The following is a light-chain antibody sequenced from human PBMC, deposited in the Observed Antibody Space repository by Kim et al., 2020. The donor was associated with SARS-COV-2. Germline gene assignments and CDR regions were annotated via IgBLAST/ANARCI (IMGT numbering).Light chain of an antibody. J-gene: IGLJ1*01. CDR3: QAWDSSTLYV. V-gene: IGLV3-1*01. CDR1: KLGDKY. CDR2: QDS. Sequence: SYELTQPPSVSVSPGQTASITCSGDKLGDKYACWYQQKPGQSPVLVIYQDSKRPSGIPERFSGSNSGNTATLTISGTQAMDEADYYCQAWDSSTLYVFGTWTKVTDL.